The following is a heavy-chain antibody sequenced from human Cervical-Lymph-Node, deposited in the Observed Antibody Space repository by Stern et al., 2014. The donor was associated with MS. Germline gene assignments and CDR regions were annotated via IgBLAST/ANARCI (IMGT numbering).Heavy chain of an antibody. CDR1: GITFSHPA. CDR3: ASERYTYYDDQRPPGGFDP. Sequence: QMQLVQSGPEVKKPGTSVKVSCKASGITFSHPAIQWLRQARGQRPEWIGGGGVFNGDGNYAPRLRQGVTITRDMSTSTVYMELRSLKSEDTAIYYCASERYTYYDDQRPPGGFDPWGQGTLVTVSS. V-gene: IGHV1-58*02. J-gene: IGHJ5*02. CDR2: GGVFNGDG. D-gene: IGHD5-18*01.